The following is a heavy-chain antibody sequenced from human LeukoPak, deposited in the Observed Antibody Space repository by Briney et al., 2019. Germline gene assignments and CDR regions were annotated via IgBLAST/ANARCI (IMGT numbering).Heavy chain of an antibody. J-gene: IGHJ5*02. D-gene: IGHD3-10*01. V-gene: IGHV1-46*01. CDR1: GGTFSSYA. Sequence: GASVKVSCKASGGTFSSYAISWVRQAPGQGLEWMGIINPSGGSTSYAQKFQGRVTMTRDTSTSTVYMELSSLRSEDTAVYYCARDYGSGIVGWFDPWGQGTLVTVSS. CDR2: INPSGGST. CDR3: ARDYGSGIVGWFDP.